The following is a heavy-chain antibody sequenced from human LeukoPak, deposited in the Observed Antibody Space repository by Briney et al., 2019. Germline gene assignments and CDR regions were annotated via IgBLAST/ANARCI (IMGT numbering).Heavy chain of an antibody. V-gene: IGHV3-23*01. J-gene: IGHJ4*02. CDR1: GFTFSSYA. CDR2: ISGSGGRT. CDR3: VATVTILDY. D-gene: IGHD4-17*01. Sequence: GGSLRLSCAASGFTFSSYAMSWVRQAPGKGLEWVSAISGSGGRTYYADSVKGLFTISRDNSKNTLDLQMNSLRADDTAVYYCVATVTILDYWGQGTLVTVSS.